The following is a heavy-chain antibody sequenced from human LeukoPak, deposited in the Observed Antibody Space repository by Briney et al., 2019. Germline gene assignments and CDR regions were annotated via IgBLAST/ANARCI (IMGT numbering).Heavy chain of an antibody. Sequence: GASVKVSCKASGYTFISYGISWVRQAPGQGLEWMGWISSHNGYTKYAQKFQGRVTMTTDTSMSTAYMELGSLRSDDTAVYYCARRRAVAGLNWFDPWGQGTLVTVSS. CDR3: ARRRAVAGLNWFDP. D-gene: IGHD6-19*01. CDR2: ISSHNGYT. V-gene: IGHV1-18*01. J-gene: IGHJ5*02. CDR1: GYTFISYG.